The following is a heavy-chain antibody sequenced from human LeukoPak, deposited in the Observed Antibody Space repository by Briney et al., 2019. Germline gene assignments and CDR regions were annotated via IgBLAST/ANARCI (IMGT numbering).Heavy chain of an antibody. CDR3: ARGDYGGFDAFDI. CDR2: IYYSGST. D-gene: IGHD4-23*01. Sequence: SETLSLTCTVSGGSISSYYWIWIRQPPGKGLEWIGYIYYSGSTNYNPSLKSRLTISVDTSKNQFSLKLSSVTAADTAVYYCARGDYGGFDAFDIWGQGTMVTVSS. CDR1: GGSISSYY. V-gene: IGHV4-59*01. J-gene: IGHJ3*02.